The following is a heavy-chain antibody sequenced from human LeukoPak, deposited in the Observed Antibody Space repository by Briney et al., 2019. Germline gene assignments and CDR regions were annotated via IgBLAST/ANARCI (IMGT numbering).Heavy chain of an antibody. CDR3: ASDFDDHSTGWIPFQH. V-gene: IGHV1-2*02. J-gene: IGHJ1*01. Sequence: ASVKVSCKASGYTFTTYYMHWARQAPGQGLEWMGWINPNSGGTNYAQKFQGRVTMTRDTSISTAYMELSRLRSDDTAVYYCASDFDDHSTGWIPFQHWGQGTLVTVSS. CDR1: GYTFTTYY. CDR2: INPNSGGT. D-gene: IGHD6-19*01.